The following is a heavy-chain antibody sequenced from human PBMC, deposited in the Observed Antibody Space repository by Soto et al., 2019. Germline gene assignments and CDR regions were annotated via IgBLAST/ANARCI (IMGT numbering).Heavy chain of an antibody. V-gene: IGHV4-59*11. Sequence: FXTCTVSGGSMSSHYWTWLRQPPGKGLEWIGYISYSGSTYYNPSLKSRVTISADTSRNQFSLKLSSVIAADTAVYYCARADPDDSVGYWGQGTLVTVSS. CDR2: ISYSGST. J-gene: IGHJ4*02. CDR1: GGSMSSHY. D-gene: IGHD3-16*01. CDR3: ARADPDDSVGY.